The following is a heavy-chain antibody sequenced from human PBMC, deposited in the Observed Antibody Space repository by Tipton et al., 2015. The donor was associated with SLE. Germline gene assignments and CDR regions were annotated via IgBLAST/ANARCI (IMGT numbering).Heavy chain of an antibody. D-gene: IGHD3-10*01. V-gene: IGHV4-59*11. Sequence: TLSLTCTVSGDSINSHYWTWIRQPPGKRLEWIGYIYSSGSTNYNPSLKSRVTISIDTSKNQFSLKMYSVTAADTAVYYCAAGELDNGWFGEPPDSWGQGTLVTISS. CDR3: AAGELDNGWFGEPPDS. CDR1: GDSINSHY. CDR2: IYSSGST. J-gene: IGHJ4*02.